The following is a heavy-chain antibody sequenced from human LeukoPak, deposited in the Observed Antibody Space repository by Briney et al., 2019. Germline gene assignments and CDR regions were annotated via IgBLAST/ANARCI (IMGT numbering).Heavy chain of an antibody. CDR2: ISSSTNTI. V-gene: IGHV3-48*04. CDR3: AREIGGIVVVPAAIVRALYYYYYMDV. CDR1: GFPFTLYN. J-gene: IGHJ6*03. D-gene: IGHD2-2*01. Sequence: GGSLRLSCEVSGFPFTLYNMNWVRQAPGKGLEWLSYISSSTNTIYYADSVKGRFTISRDNAKNSLYLQMNGLGAEDTAVYYCAREIGGIVVVPAAIVRALYYYYYMDVWGKGTTVTVSS.